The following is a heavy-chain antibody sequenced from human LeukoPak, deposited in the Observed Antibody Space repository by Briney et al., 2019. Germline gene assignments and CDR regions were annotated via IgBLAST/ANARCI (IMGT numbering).Heavy chain of an antibody. CDR2: ISGTGSTI. D-gene: IGHD1-1*01. CDR1: GFTFSAYR. J-gene: IGHJ4*02. Sequence: QAGGSLRLSCAASGFTFSAYRMNWVRQAPGKGLEWVSYISGTGSTIYYADSVKGRFTISRDNAKNSLYLQMNSLRAEDTAVYYCARVKPTDTGDWGQGTLVTVSS. CDR3: ARVKPTDTGD. V-gene: IGHV3-48*01.